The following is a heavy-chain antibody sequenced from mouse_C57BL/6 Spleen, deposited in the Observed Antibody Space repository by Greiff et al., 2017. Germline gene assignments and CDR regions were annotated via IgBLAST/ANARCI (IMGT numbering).Heavy chain of an antibody. CDR1: GYTFTSYW. J-gene: IGHJ1*03. CDR2: IDPSDSYT. V-gene: IGHV1-69*01. CDR3: AICLGSGGGPHCYFDV. Sequence: QVQLQQPGAELVMPGASVKLSCKASGYTFTSYWMHWVKQRPGQGLEWIGEIDPSDSYTNYNQKFKGKSTLTVDKSSSTAYMQLSSLPSEDSAVYYSAICLGSGGGPHCYFDVWGTGTTVTVSS. D-gene: IGHD3-3*01.